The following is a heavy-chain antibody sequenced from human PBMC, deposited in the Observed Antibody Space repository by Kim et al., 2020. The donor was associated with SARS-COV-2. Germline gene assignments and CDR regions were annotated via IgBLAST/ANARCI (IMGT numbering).Heavy chain of an antibody. CDR2: IKQDGSEK. V-gene: IGHV3-7*01. D-gene: IGHD6-13*01. J-gene: IGHJ5*02. CDR3: ARGRGARYSSSWYSPPFDP. Sequence: GGSLRLSCAASGFTFSSYWMSWVRQAPGKGLEWVANIKQDGSEKYYVDSVKGRFTISRDNAKNSLYLQMNSLRAEDTAVYYCARGRGARYSSSWYSPPFDPWGQGTLVTVSS. CDR1: GFTFSSYW.